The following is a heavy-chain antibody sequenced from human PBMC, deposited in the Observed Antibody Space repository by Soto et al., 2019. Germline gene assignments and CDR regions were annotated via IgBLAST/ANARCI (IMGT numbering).Heavy chain of an antibody. CDR1: TVSISSIYDY. CDR3: ARGPSGDNVDY. Sequence: QVQLQESGPILVKPSQTLSLTCTVSTVSISSIYDYWSWIRQSPDKGLEWIGHIYNGGSTYNNPSLTXRXTXSXXTSKNQFSLQLRSVTAADTAVYYCARGPSGDNVDYWGQGTLVTV. J-gene: IGHJ4*02. D-gene: IGHD7-27*01. CDR2: IYNGGST. V-gene: IGHV4-30-4*01.